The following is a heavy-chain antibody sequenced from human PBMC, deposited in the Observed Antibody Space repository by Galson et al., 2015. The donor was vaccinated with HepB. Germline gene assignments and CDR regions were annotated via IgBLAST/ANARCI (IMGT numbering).Heavy chain of an antibody. V-gene: IGHV3-15*07. CDR2: IKSRREATT. Sequence: SLRLSCAASGFTATNAWMNWVRQAPGKGLEWVGRIKSRREATTDYAAPVKGRFTISREGSNNTVYLQMKSLKPEDTAVYFCTYTNVAVEWELPRYWGQGALVTVSS. J-gene: IGHJ4*02. D-gene: IGHD1-26*01. CDR1: GFTATNAW. CDR3: TYTNVAVEWELPRY.